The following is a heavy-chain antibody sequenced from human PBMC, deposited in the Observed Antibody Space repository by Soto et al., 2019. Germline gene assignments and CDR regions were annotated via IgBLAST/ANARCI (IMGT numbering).Heavy chain of an antibody. V-gene: IGHV3-64D*06. J-gene: IGHJ4*02. CDR2: ISSNGGST. D-gene: IGHD3-22*01. CDR1: GFTFSSYA. Sequence: GGSLRLSCSASGFTFSSYAMHWVRQAPGKGLEYVSAISSNGGSTYYADSVKGRFTISRDNSKNTLYLQMSSLRAEDTAVYYCVKDLDSSGYYLSYFDYWGQGTLVTVSS. CDR3: VKDLDSSGYYLSYFDY.